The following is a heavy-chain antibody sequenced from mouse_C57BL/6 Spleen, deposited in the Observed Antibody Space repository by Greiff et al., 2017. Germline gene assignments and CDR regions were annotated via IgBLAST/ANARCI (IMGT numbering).Heavy chain of an antibody. Sequence: EVKVVEPGPGMVKPSQSLSLTCTATGYSFTSGYDWHWIRHFPRNKLECMGYISYSGGTNYNPSLKSRIPITHDTSTNPFFLEVNSVTTEDTATYYCGRDYYGPFGYWGQGALVPVSA. CDR1: GYSFTSGYD. CDR2: ISYSGGT. CDR3: GRDYYGPFGY. D-gene: IGHD1-1*01. V-gene: IGHV3-1*01. J-gene: IGHJ3*01.